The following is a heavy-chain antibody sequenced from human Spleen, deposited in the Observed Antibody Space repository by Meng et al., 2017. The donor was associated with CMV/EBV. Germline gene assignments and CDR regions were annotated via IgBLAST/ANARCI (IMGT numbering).Heavy chain of an antibody. D-gene: IGHD6-19*01. V-gene: IGHV4-34*01. J-gene: IGHJ4*02. CDR3: ARYHSSGWYEDY. CDR1: GGSFSGYY. CDR2: INHSGST. Sequence: QVQLQQWVAGLLWPSETLSLTCAVYGGSFSGYYWSWIRQPPGKGLEWIGEINHSGSTNYNPSLKSRVTISVDTSKNQFSLKLSSVTAADTAVYYCARYHSSGWYEDYWGQGTLVTVSS.